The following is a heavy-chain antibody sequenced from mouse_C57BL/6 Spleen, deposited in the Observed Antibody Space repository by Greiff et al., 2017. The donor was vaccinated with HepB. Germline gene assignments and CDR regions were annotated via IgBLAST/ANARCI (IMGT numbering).Heavy chain of an antibody. D-gene: IGHD1-1*01. V-gene: IGHV1-50*01. CDR3: ASYGTIAY. CDR1: GYTFTSYW. CDR2: INPSDSYT. J-gene: IGHJ3*01. Sequence: QVQLQQPGAELVKPGASVKLSCKASGYTFTSYWMQWVKQRPGQGLEWIGEINPSDSYTNYNQKFKGTATLTVDTSSSTAYMQHSSLTSEDSAVYYCASYGTIAYWGQGTLVTVSA.